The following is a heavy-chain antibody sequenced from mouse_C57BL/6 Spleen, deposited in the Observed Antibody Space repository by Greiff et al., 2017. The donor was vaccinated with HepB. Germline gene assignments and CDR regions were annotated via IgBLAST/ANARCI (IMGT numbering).Heavy chain of an antibody. V-gene: IGHV1-64*01. CDR2: IHPNSGST. J-gene: IGHJ4*01. Sequence: VQLQQPGAELVKPGASVKLSCKASGYTFTSYWMNWVKQRPGQGLEWIGMIHPNSGSTNYNEKFKSKATLTVDKSSSTAYMQLSSLTSEDSAVYYCARSREKYYAMDYWGQGTSVTVSS. CDR1: GYTFTSYW. CDR3: ARSREKYYAMDY.